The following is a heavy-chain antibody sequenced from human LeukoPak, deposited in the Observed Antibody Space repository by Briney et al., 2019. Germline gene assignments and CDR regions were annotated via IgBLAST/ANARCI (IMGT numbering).Heavy chain of an antibody. D-gene: IGHD3-10*01. V-gene: IGHV3-30-3*01. CDR3: ARGAQKILSFGEYPSNAFDI. J-gene: IGHJ3*02. CDR2: ISYDGNKK. CDR1: GFTFSNFV. Sequence: GGSLRLSCTASGFTFSNFVMHWVRQPPGKGLQWVTEISYDGNKKTYVDPVKGRFTISRDNSKNTLYLQMNSLRDEDTAVYYCARGAQKILSFGEYPSNAFDIWGQGTMVSVSS.